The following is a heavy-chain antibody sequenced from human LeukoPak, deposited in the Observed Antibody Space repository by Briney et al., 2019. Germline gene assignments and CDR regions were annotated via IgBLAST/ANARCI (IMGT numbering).Heavy chain of an antibody. V-gene: IGHV4-30-4*01. CDR1: GGSISSGDYY. CDR2: IYYSGST. Sequence: PSETLSLTCTVSGGSISSGDYYWSWIRQPPGKGLEWIGYIYYSGSTYYNPSLKSRVTISVDTSKNQFSLKLSSVTAADTAVYYCARYCTNGVCYPYYYYGMDVWGQGTTVTVSS. D-gene: IGHD2-8*01. J-gene: IGHJ6*02. CDR3: ARYCTNGVCYPYYYYGMDV.